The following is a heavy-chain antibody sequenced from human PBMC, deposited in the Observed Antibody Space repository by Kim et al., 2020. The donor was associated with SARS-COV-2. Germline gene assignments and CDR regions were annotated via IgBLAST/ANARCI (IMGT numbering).Heavy chain of an antibody. V-gene: IGHV1-2*02. CDR3: AREPIAVAGSGGFDY. J-gene: IGHJ4*02. CDR1: GYTFTGYY. D-gene: IGHD6-19*01. Sequence: ASVKVSCKASGYTFTGYYMHWVRQAPGQGLEWMGWINPNSGGTNYAQKFQGRVTMTRDTSISTAYMELSRLRSDDTAVYYCAREPIAVAGSGGFDYWGQGTLVTVSS. CDR2: INPNSGGT.